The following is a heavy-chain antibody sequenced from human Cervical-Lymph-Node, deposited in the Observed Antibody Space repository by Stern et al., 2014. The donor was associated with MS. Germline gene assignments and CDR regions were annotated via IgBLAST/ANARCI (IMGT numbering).Heavy chain of an antibody. Sequence: EVQLVESGGGLVQPGGSLRLSCAASGFTFSSYWMSWVRQAPGQGLEWVANIKQDGSEKYYVDSVKGRFTISRDNAKNSLYLQMNSLRAEDTAVYYCARSSIAARPGWFDPWGQGTLVTVSS. D-gene: IGHD6-6*01. CDR2: IKQDGSEK. J-gene: IGHJ5*02. CDR3: ARSSIAARPGWFDP. V-gene: IGHV3-7*03. CDR1: GFTFSSYW.